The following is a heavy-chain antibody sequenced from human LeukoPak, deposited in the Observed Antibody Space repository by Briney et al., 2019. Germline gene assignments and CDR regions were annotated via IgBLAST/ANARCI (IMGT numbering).Heavy chain of an antibody. CDR3: AKAGGLGSGWYFYYYYGMDV. CDR2: ISGSGGST. D-gene: IGHD6-19*01. V-gene: IGHV3-23*01. J-gene: IGHJ6*02. CDR1: GFTFSSYA. Sequence: PGGSLRLSCAASGFTFSSYAMSWVRQAPGKGLEWVSAISGSGGSTYYADSVKGRFTISRDNSKNTLYLQMYSLRAEDTAVYYCAKAGGLGSGWYFYYYYGMDVWGQGTTVTVSS.